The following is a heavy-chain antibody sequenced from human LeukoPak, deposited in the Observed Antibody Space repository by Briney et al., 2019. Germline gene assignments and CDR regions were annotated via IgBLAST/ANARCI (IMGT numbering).Heavy chain of an antibody. CDR3: ARGSSGWYKDALDI. V-gene: IGHV3-64*02. CDR1: GSTFSSYA. CDR2: ISSNGGST. D-gene: IGHD6-19*01. J-gene: IGHJ3*02. Sequence: PGGSLRLSCAASGSTFSSYAMHWVRQAPGKGLEYVSAISSNGGSTYYADSVKGRFTISRDNSKNTLYLQMGSLRAEDMAVYYCARGSSGWYKDALDIWGQGTMVTVSS.